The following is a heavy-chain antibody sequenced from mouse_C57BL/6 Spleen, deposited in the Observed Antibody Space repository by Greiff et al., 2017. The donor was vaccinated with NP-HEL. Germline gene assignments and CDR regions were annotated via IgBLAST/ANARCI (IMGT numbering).Heavy chain of an antibody. D-gene: IGHD2-4*01. V-gene: IGHV14-2*01. J-gene: IGHJ1*03. CDR2: IDPEDGDT. CDR3: ARGDYGCYFEV. Sequence: VQLQQSGAELVKPGASVKLSCTASGFNFKDYYMHWVKQRTEQGLEWIGRIDPEDGDTKYDPKFQGKATITADTSSNTAYMQLSSLTSEDTADYYSARGDYGCYFEVWGTGTTVTVSS. CDR1: GFNFKDYY.